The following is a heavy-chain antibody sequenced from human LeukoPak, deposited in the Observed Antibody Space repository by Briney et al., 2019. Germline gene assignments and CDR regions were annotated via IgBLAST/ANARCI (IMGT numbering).Heavy chain of an antibody. D-gene: IGHD1-7*01. CDR2: INPNSGGT. V-gene: IGHV1-2*02. J-gene: IGHJ4*02. Sequence: GASVKVSCKASGYTFTGYYMHWVRQAPGQGLEWMGWINPNSGGTNYAQKFQGRVTMTRDTSISTAYMELSRLRSDDTAVYYCARDHASLELEVNDYWGQGTLVTVSS. CDR1: GYTFTGYY. CDR3: ARDHASLELEVNDY.